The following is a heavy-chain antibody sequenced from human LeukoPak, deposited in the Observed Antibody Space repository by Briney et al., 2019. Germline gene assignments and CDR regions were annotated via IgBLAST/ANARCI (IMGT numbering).Heavy chain of an antibody. CDR1: GYTFTSYG. Sequence: GASVTVSCKASGYTFTSYGISWVRQAPGQGLEWMGWTSAYNGNTNYAQKLQGRVTMTTDTSTSTAYMELRSLRSDDTAVYYCARDSVIVVVPAAPFDYWGQGTLVTVSS. D-gene: IGHD2-2*01. V-gene: IGHV1-18*01. J-gene: IGHJ4*02. CDR3: ARDSVIVVVPAAPFDY. CDR2: TSAYNGNT.